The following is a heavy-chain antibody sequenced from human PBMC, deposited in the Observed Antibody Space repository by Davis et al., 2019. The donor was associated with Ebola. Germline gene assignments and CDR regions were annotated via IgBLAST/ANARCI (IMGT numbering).Heavy chain of an antibody. CDR2: IYYSGST. V-gene: IGHV4-59*08. D-gene: IGHD1-1*01. CDR1: GGSISTYY. CDR3: ARLDNS. Sequence: SETLSLTCTVSGGSISTYYWSWIRQPPGKGLEWIGYIYYSGSTNYNPSLKSRVTISVDTSKSQFSLNLSSVTAADTAVYYCARLDNSWGQGTLVTVSS. J-gene: IGHJ4*02.